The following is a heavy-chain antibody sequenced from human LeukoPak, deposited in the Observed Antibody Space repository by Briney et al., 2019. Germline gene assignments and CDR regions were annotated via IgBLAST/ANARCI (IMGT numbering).Heavy chain of an antibody. Sequence: TGGSLRLSRAASGLTVSSNYMSWVRQAPGEGLEWVSVIYSGGNTYYADSVKGRFTISRDNSKNTLYLQMNSLRAEDTAVYYCARAGRDGYNYADYWGQGTLVTVSS. D-gene: IGHD5-24*01. CDR3: ARAGRDGYNYADY. CDR1: GLTVSSNY. V-gene: IGHV3-53*01. J-gene: IGHJ4*02. CDR2: IYSGGNT.